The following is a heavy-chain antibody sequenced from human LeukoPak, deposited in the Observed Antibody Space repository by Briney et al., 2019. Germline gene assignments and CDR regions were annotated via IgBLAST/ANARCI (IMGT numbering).Heavy chain of an antibody. CDR2: ISGSSSYI. Sequence: GGSLRLSCAASGFTFSTYNLNWVRQTPGKGLEWVSSISGSSSYIYYADSVKGRFTISRDNAKNSLYLQMNSLRAEDTAVYYCAKGRSEFDYWGQGTLVTVSS. V-gene: IGHV3-21*01. CDR3: AKGRSEFDY. J-gene: IGHJ4*02. CDR1: GFTFSTYN.